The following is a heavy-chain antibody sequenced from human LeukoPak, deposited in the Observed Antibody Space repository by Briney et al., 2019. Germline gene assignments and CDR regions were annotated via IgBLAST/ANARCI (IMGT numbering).Heavy chain of an antibody. CDR2: IYYSGST. Sequence: SETLSLTCTVSGGSISSSSYYWGWIRQPPGKGLEWIGSIYYSGSTYYNPSLKSRVTISVDTSKNQFSLKLSSVTAADTAVYFCARDHHPYSSSWYSWGQGTLVTVSS. V-gene: IGHV4-39*07. CDR3: ARDHHPYSSSWYS. CDR1: GGSISSSSYY. J-gene: IGHJ4*02. D-gene: IGHD6-13*01.